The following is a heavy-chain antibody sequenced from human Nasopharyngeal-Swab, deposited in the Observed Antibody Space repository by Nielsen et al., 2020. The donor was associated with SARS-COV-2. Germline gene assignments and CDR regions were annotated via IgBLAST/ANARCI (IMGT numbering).Heavy chain of an antibody. CDR1: GGSISSGSYY. Sequence: SETLSLTCTVSGGSISSGSYYWSWIRQPAGKGLEWIGRIYTSGSTNYNPSLKSRVTISVDTSKNQISLKLSSVTAADTAVYYCARTTLYGDYDKLDFDYWGQGTLVTVSS. D-gene: IGHD4-17*01. CDR2: IYTSGST. V-gene: IGHV4-61*02. J-gene: IGHJ4*02. CDR3: ARTTLYGDYDKLDFDY.